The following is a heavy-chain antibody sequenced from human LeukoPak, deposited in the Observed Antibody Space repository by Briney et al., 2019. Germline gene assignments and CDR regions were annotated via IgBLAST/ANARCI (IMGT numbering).Heavy chain of an antibody. D-gene: IGHD2-8*02. Sequence: SETLSLTCAVYGGSFSGYYWNWIRQSPGKGLEWIGQINDSGSTNYSPSLKNRVTISVDTSQNQFSLNLRSVTAADTAVYYCARSYCSDTTCYIVAFDIWGQGTMVTVSS. CDR2: INDSGST. V-gene: IGHV4-34*01. CDR1: GGSFSGYY. CDR3: ARSYCSDTTCYIVAFDI. J-gene: IGHJ3*02.